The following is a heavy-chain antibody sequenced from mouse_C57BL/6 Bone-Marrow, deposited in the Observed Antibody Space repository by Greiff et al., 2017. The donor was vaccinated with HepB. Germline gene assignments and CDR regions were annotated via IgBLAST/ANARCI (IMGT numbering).Heavy chain of an antibody. CDR2: IDPSDSYT. V-gene: IGHV1-69*01. CDR1: GYTFTSYW. Sequence: QVQLQQPGAELVMPGASVKLSCKASGYTFTSYWMHWVKQRPGQGLEWIGEIDPSDSYTNYNQKFKGKSTLTVDKSSSTAYMQLSSLTSEDSAVYYCARGSIYPWFAYWGQGTLVTVSA. CDR3: ARGSIYPWFAY. J-gene: IGHJ3*01. D-gene: IGHD2-1*01.